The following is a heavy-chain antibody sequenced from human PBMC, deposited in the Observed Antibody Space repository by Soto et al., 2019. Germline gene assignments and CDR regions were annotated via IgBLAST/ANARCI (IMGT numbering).Heavy chain of an antibody. Sequence: ASLKGSCKASGGTFSSYAISWVRPAHGQGLEWMGGIIPIFGTANYAQKFQGRVTITADESTSTAYMELSSLRSEDTAVYYCASVSSSGGRNYYYYGMDVWGQGTTVTVSS. J-gene: IGHJ6*02. CDR3: ASVSSSGGRNYYYYGMDV. CDR2: IIPIFGTA. CDR1: GGTFSSYA. D-gene: IGHD6-6*01. V-gene: IGHV1-69*13.